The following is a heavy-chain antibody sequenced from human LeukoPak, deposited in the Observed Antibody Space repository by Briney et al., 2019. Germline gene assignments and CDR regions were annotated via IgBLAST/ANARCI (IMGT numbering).Heavy chain of an antibody. CDR2: VSFDGSKK. CDR3: TRAKRGPFDY. V-gene: IGHV3-30-3*01. Sequence: GGSLRLSCAASGLTFSNYAIHWVRQAPGKGLDWVAVVSFDGSKKYYAASVKGRFTISRDNSKTPLYPQMNTLRPDDTAVYYCTRAKRGPFDYWGQGTLVTASS. CDR1: GLTFSNYA. J-gene: IGHJ4*01.